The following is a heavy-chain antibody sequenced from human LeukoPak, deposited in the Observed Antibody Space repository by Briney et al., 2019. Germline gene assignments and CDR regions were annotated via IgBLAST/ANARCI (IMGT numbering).Heavy chain of an antibody. CDR1: GGSISSYY. D-gene: IGHD1-26*01. CDR3: ARHLPKWGWDY. J-gene: IGHJ4*02. CDR2: IYYSGST. V-gene: IGHV4-59*08. Sequence: PSETLSLTCTVSGGSISSYYWSWIRQPPAKGLEWIGYIYYSGSTKYNPSLKSRVTISVDTSKNQFSLKLSSVTAADTAVYYCARHLPKWGWDYWGQGTLVTVSS.